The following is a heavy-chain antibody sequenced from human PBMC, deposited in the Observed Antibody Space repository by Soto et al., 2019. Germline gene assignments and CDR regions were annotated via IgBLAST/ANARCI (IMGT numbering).Heavy chain of an antibody. CDR1: GFTFSSYA. Sequence: GGSLRLSCAASGFTFSSYAMSWVRQAPGKGLEWVSAISGSGGSTYYADSVKGRFTISRDNSRNTLYLQMNRLRAEDTAVYYCAKDRSKQFLEWLLSRNYYYYGMDVWGQGTTVTVSS. CDR2: ISGSGGST. J-gene: IGHJ6*02. CDR3: AKDRSKQFLEWLLSRNYYYYGMDV. V-gene: IGHV3-23*01. D-gene: IGHD3-3*01.